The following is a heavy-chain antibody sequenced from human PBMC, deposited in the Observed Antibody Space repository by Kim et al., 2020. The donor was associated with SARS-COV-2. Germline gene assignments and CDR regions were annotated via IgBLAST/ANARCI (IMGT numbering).Heavy chain of an antibody. D-gene: IGHD1-26*01. Sequence: GGSLRLSCAASGFTFSSYEMNWVRQAPGKGLEWVSYISSSGSTIYYADSVKGRFTISRDNAKNSLYLQMNSLRAEDTAVYYCARDKRIVGATPRELDYWGQGTLVTVSS. V-gene: IGHV3-48*03. CDR1: GFTFSSYE. CDR3: ARDKRIVGATPRELDY. CDR2: ISSSGSTI. J-gene: IGHJ4*02.